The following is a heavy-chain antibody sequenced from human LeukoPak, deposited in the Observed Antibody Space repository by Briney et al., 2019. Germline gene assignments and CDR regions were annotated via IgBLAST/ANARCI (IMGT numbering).Heavy chain of an antibody. J-gene: IGHJ6*04. Sequence: PSETLSLTCAVSGYSIRRGYYWCWSRQPPGKGLEWIGTIYHSGSTYYNPSLKSRVTISLDTSKNQFSLKLSTVTAADTAVYYCARVRMTGTLDVWGKGTTVTXSS. CDR1: GYSIRRGYY. D-gene: IGHD3-9*01. V-gene: IGHV4-38-2*01. CDR3: ARVRMTGTLDV. CDR2: IYHSGST.